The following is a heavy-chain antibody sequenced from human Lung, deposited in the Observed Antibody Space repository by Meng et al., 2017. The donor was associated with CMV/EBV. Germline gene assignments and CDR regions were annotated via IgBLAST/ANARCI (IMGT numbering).Heavy chain of an antibody. J-gene: IGHJ6*02. Sequence: ASXXVSXKASGYTFTSYGISWVRQAPGQGLEWMGWISAYNGNTNYAQKLQGRVTMTTDTSTSTTYMELRSLRSDDTAVYYFAISPGGPYDFWSGYFSYCMDFXGQGXTVTVSS. CDR1: GYTFTSYG. D-gene: IGHD3-3*01. CDR3: AISPGGPYDFWSGYFSYCMDF. V-gene: IGHV1-18*01. CDR2: ISAYNGNT.